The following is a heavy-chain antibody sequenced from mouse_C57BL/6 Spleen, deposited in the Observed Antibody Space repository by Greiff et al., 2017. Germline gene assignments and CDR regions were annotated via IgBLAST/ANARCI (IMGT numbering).Heavy chain of an antibody. CDR1: GYAFTNYL. Sequence: VQRVESGAELVRPGTSVKVSCKASGYAFTNYLIEWVKQRPGQGLEWIGVINPGSGGTNYTEKFKGKATLTADKSSSTAYMQLSSLTSEDSAVYFCARCYYGSSYGFDYWGQGTTLTVSS. CDR2: INPGSGGT. V-gene: IGHV1-54*01. CDR3: ARCYYGSSYGFDY. D-gene: IGHD1-1*01. J-gene: IGHJ2*01.